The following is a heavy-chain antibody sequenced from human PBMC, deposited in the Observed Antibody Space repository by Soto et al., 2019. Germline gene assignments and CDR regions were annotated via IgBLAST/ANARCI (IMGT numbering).Heavy chain of an antibody. V-gene: IGHV5-10-1*01. CDR3: ARLAVVAYCGGDCLTYYYYGMDV. CDR1: GYSFTSYW. J-gene: IGHJ6*02. Sequence: PGESLKISCKGSGYSFTSYWISWVRQMPGKGLEWMGRIDPSDSYTNYSPSFQGHVTISADKSISTAYLQWSSLKASDTAMYYCARLAVVAYCGGDCLTYYYYGMDVWGQGTTVTVSS. D-gene: IGHD2-21*02. CDR2: IDPSDSYT.